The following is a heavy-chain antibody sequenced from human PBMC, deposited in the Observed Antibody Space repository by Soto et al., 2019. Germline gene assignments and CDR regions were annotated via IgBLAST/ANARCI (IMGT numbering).Heavy chain of an antibody. Sequence: TLSLTFTASGASITFGGYSWSWIRQTPGKGLEWIGYINHLETPFCTPSFERRLTLSIDRATNQFALELRSLSAEDRAVYSCARGSVSDSFDYWGQGILVTVSS. J-gene: IGHJ4*02. CDR1: GASITFGGYS. V-gene: IGHV4-30-2*01. D-gene: IGHD6-19*01. CDR3: ARGSVSDSFDY. CDR2: INHLETP.